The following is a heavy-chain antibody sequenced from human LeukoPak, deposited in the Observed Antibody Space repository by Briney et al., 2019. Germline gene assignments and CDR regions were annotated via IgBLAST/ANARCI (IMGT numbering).Heavy chain of an antibody. CDR3: ARDLVWFGEPSDY. V-gene: IGHV3-11*01. CDR2: ISSSGSTI. CDR1: GGSFSGYY. J-gene: IGHJ4*02. Sequence: LSLTCAVYGGSFSGYYWSWIRQAPGKGLEWVSYISSSGSTIYYADSVKGRFTISRDNAKNSLYLQMNSLRAEDTAVYYCARDLVWFGEPSDYWGQGTLVTVSS. D-gene: IGHD3-10*01.